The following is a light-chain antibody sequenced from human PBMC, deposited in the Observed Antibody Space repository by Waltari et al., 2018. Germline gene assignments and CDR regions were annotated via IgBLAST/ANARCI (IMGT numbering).Light chain of an antibody. J-gene: IGKJ4*01. CDR2: WAS. V-gene: IGKV4-1*01. CDR3: QQYYSFPLT. Sequence: DIVMTQSPDSLAVSLGERATINCKSSQSVLYSSNNKNFLAWYQQKPGQPPKLLIHWASIRESGVPDRFGGSGSGADFTLTISILQAEDVAVYYCQQYYSFPLTFGGGTKVEIK. CDR1: QSVLYSSNNKNF.